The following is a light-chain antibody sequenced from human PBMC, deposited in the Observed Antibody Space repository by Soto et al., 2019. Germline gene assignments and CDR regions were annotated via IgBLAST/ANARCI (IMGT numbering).Light chain of an antibody. Sequence: QSALTQPASVSGSPGQSITISCTGTSSDVGGYNYVSWYQQHPGKAPKLMIYDVSNRPSGVSNRFSGSKSGNTASLTISGRQAEDEADYYCSTYTSSSSLWVFGTGTKLTVL. CDR1: SSDVGGYNY. V-gene: IGLV2-14*03. CDR2: DVS. CDR3: STYTSSSSLWV. J-gene: IGLJ1*01.